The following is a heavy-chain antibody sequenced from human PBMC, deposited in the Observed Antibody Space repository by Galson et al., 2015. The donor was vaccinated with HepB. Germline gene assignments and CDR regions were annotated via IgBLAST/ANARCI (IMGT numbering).Heavy chain of an antibody. J-gene: IGHJ6*02. Sequence: GLEWIGSISYSGSTYHNPSLRSRLSISIDTSRNHFSLNLTSVTAADTAVYYCARVSRDLGPARNYYRMDVWGQGSTVTVSS. V-gene: IGHV4-31*02. D-gene: IGHD5-24*01. CDR2: ISYSGST. CDR3: ARVSRDLGPARNYYRMDV.